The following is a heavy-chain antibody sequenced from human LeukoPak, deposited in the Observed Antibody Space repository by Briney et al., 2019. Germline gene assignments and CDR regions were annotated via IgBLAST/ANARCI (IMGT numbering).Heavy chain of an antibody. J-gene: IGHJ5*02. D-gene: IGHD6-13*01. CDR3: APLGGSSWLDNYNWFDP. CDR1: VGTFSSYA. V-gene: IGHV1-69*04. Sequence: SVKVSCKASVGTFSSYAISWVRQAPGQGLEWMGRIIPLVGIANYAQKFQGRVTITADKSTSTAYMELSSLRSEDTAVYYCAPLGGSSWLDNYNWFDPWGQGTLVTVSS. CDR2: IIPLVGIA.